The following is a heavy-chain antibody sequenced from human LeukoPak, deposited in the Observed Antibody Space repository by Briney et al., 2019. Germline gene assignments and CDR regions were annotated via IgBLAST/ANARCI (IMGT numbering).Heavy chain of an antibody. V-gene: IGHV1-2*02. J-gene: IGHJ3*02. CDR2: INPNSGGT. D-gene: IGHD3-22*01. CDR3: ARPYYYNSSGYYRPHDAFDI. CDR1: GYTFTDYY. Sequence: GASVKVSCKASGYTFTDYYMHWVRQAPGQGLEWMGWINPNSGGTNYAQKFQGRVTMTRDTSISTAYMELSRLRSDDTAVYYCARPYYYNSSGYYRPHDAFDIWGQGTMVTVSS.